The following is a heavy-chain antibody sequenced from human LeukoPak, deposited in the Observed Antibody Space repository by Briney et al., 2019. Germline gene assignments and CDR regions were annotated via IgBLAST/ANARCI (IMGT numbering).Heavy chain of an antibody. CDR3: ARALYHTFDY. Sequence: SVKVSCKASGGTFRTFAISWVRQAPGQGLEWMGGIIPIFGIPDSAQKLQGRVTMTTDTSTSTAYMELRSLRSDDTAVYYCARALYHTFDYWGQGTLVTVSS. V-gene: IGHV1-69*10. D-gene: IGHD2-2*01. CDR2: IIPIFGIP. CDR1: GGTFRTFA. J-gene: IGHJ4*02.